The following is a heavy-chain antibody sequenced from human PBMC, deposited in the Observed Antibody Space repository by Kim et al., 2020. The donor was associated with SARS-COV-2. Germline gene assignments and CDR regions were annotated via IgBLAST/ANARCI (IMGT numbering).Heavy chain of an antibody. Sequence: SETLSPTCAVYGGSFSGYYWSWIRQPPGKGLEWIGEINHSGSTNYNPSLKSRVTISVDTSKNQFSLKLSSVTAADTAVYYCARGYIVVVPAAKYYYYYGMDVWGQGTTVTVSS. V-gene: IGHV4-34*01. CDR1: GGSFSGYY. D-gene: IGHD2-2*01. J-gene: IGHJ6*02. CDR2: INHSGST. CDR3: ARGYIVVVPAAKYYYYYGMDV.